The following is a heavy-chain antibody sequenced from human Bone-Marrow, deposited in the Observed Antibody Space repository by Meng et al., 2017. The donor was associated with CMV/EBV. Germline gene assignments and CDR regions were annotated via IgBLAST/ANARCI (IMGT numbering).Heavy chain of an antibody. CDR3: ARDITIFGVAPLDV. J-gene: IGHJ6*02. V-gene: IGHV3-30*04. CDR2: ISYDGSNK. Sequence: GESLKISCAASGFTFSSYAMHWVRQAPGKGLEWVAVISYDGSNKYYADSVKGRFTISRDNSKNTLYLQMNSLRAEDTAVYYCARDITIFGVAPLDVWGQGTTVTVSS. CDR1: GFTFSSYA. D-gene: IGHD3-3*01.